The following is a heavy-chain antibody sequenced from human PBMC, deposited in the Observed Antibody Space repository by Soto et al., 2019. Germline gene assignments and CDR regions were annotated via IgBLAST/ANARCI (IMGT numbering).Heavy chain of an antibody. CDR3: AKVISSAWYDCNDY. V-gene: IGHV3-23*01. D-gene: IGHD3-22*01. Sequence: GGSLRLSCAASGFTFSGYAMSWVRQAPGKGLEWVSVISGSGGSTYYADSVKGRFTISRDNSKNTLYLQMNSLRAEDTAVYYCAKVISSAWYDCNDYWGQGTLVTVSS. CDR2: ISGSGGST. J-gene: IGHJ4*02. CDR1: GFTFSGYA.